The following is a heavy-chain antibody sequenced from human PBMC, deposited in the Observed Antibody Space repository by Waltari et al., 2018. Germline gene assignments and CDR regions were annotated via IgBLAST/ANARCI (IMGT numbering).Heavy chain of an antibody. J-gene: IGHJ1*01. D-gene: IGHD3-22*01. CDR2: INQNGRT. CDR1: GGPSSGYY. Sequence: QVQLEQWGAGLLKPSETLSLTCAVYGGPSSGYYWSWFRQSPGKELEWIGEINQNGRTNYKSSLRGRVTISIDTSKNEFSLEMSSVTAADTAVYFCASHERVVPVFIESWGQGILVTVSS. V-gene: IGHV4-34*01. CDR3: ASHERVVPVFIES.